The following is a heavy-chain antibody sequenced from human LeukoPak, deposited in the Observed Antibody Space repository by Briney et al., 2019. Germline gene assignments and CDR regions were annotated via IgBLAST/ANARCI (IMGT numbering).Heavy chain of an antibody. J-gene: IGHJ4*02. V-gene: IGHV6-1*01. CDR1: GDSVSSNSAT. CDR2: TYYRSKWSN. D-gene: IGHD6-13*01. CDR3: ARGSLGSSWPRFDY. Sequence: SQTLSLTCAISGDSVSSNSATWNWIRQSPSRGLEWLGRTYYRSKWSNDYAVSVKSRITINPGTSKNQFSLQLNSVTPEDTAVYFCARGSLGSSWPRFDYWGQGSLVTVSS.